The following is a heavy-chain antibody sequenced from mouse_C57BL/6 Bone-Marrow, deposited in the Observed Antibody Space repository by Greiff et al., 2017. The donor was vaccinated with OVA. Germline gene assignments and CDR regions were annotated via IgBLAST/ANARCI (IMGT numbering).Heavy chain of an antibody. J-gene: IGHJ4*01. D-gene: IGHD2-5*01. Sequence: EVQLQESGPELVKPGASVKMSCKASGYTFTDYNMHWVKQSHGKSLEWIGYINPNNGGTSYNQKFKGKATLTVNKSSSTAYMELRSLTSEDSAVYYCARDSKAYYYAMDYWGQGTSVTVSS. CDR2: INPNNGGT. V-gene: IGHV1-22*01. CDR3: ARDSKAYYYAMDY. CDR1: GYTFTDYN.